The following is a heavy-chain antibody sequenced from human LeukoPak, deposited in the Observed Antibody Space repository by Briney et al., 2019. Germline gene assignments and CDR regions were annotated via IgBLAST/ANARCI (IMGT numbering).Heavy chain of an antibody. CDR3: AKVGQFGELFDWYFDL. V-gene: IGHV3-30*04. CDR2: ISFDGKNE. CDR1: GFTFGNFA. J-gene: IGHJ2*01. Sequence: GGSLRLSCVGSGFTFGNFAIHWARQAPGKGLEWLSLISFDGKNEHYADSAKGRFTISRDNSKNTLYLQMNSLRAEDTAVYYCAKVGQFGELFDWYFDLWGRGTLVTVSS. D-gene: IGHD3-10*01.